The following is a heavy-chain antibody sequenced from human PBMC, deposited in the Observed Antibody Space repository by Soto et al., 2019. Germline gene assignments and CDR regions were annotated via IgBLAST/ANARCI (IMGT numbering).Heavy chain of an antibody. Sequence: QVQLQESGPGLVKSSQTLSLTCTVSGGSISTGGYYWSWIRQRPGRGLEWIGYIYHSGMTFSNPSLQSRVAISIATSQNQFSLKLSSVTAADTAVYYCATVRWELHDAFDIWGHGTMVSVSS. V-gene: IGHV4-31*03. CDR1: GGSISTGGYY. CDR2: IYHSGMT. J-gene: IGHJ3*02. D-gene: IGHD1-26*01. CDR3: ATVRWELHDAFDI.